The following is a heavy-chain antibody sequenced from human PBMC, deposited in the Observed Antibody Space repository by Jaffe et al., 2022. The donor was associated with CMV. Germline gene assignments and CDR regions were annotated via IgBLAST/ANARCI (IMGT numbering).Heavy chain of an antibody. J-gene: IGHJ1*01. Sequence: QVQLVQSGAEVKKPGSSVKVSCKASGGTFSSYAISWVRQAPGQGLEWMGGIIPIFGTANYAQKFQGRVTITADESTSTAYMELSSLRSEDTAVYYCASEGGQYVDTAMVEYFQHWGQGTLVTVSS. CDR1: GGTFSSYA. CDR3: ASEGGQYVDTAMVEYFQH. V-gene: IGHV1-69*01. D-gene: IGHD5-18*01. CDR2: IIPIFGTA.